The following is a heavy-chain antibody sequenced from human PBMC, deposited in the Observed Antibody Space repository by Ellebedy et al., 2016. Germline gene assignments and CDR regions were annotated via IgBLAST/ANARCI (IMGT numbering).Heavy chain of an antibody. CDR2: IYFTGST. Sequence: SETLSLTXTVSGGSISSYYWSWIRQPPGKGLEWIGYIYFTGSTNYNPSLKSRVTISVDTSKNQFSLNLSSVSAADTAVYYCARALYYYASSGISYYFDYWGQGTLVTVSS. V-gene: IGHV4-59*13. CDR3: ARALYYYASSGISYYFDY. CDR1: GGSISSYY. D-gene: IGHD3-22*01. J-gene: IGHJ4*02.